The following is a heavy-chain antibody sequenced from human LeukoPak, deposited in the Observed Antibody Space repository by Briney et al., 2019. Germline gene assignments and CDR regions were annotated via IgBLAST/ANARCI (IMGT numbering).Heavy chain of an antibody. Sequence: SETLSLTCTVSGYSISSGYYWGWIRQPPGKGLEWIGSIYHSGSTYYNPSLKSRVTISVDTSKNQFSLKLSSVTAADTAVYYCARDLSRGYYFFDYWGQGTLVTVSS. CDR1: GYSISSGYY. J-gene: IGHJ4*02. V-gene: IGHV4-38-2*02. CDR2: IYHSGST. D-gene: IGHD3-22*01. CDR3: ARDLSRGYYFFDY.